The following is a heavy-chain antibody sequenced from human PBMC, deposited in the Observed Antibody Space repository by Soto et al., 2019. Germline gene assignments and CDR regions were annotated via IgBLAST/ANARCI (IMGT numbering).Heavy chain of an antibody. J-gene: IGHJ4*02. CDR1: GYTFTSYD. CDR3: ARARYYYYGSGADY. D-gene: IGHD3-10*01. Sequence: QVQLVQSGAEVKKPGASVKVSCKASGYTFTSYDINWVRQATGQGLEWMGWMNPNSCNTGFAQKFQGRVAMTRNTSKSTAYMELSSLRSEDTAVYYCARARYYYYGSGADYWGQGTLVTVSS. V-gene: IGHV1-8*01. CDR2: MNPNSCNT.